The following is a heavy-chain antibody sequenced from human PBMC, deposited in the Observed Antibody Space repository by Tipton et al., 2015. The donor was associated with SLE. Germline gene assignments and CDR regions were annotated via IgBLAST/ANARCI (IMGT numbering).Heavy chain of an antibody. CDR3: ARGGDDAFDI. V-gene: IGHV4-34*01. J-gene: IGHJ3*02. D-gene: IGHD7-27*01. Sequence: LRLSCAVYGGSFSGYYWSWIRQPPGKGLEWIGEINHSGSTNYNPSLKSRVTISVDTSKNQFSLKLSSVTAADTAAYYCARGGDDAFDIWGQGTMVTVSS. CDR1: GGSFSGYY. CDR2: INHSGST.